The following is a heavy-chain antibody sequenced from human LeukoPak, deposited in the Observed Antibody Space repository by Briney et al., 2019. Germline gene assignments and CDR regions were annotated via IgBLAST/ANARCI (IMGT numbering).Heavy chain of an antibody. CDR3: AKDLTYYYDSTGYYFDY. J-gene: IGHJ4*02. V-gene: IGHV3-23*01. Sequence: GGSLRLSCAASGFTFSSYAMSWVRQAPGKGLELVSGISGSGGTTYYADSVKGRFTISRDNSKNTLYLQLNSLRAEDTAIYYCAKDLTYYYDSTGYYFDYWGQGTLVTDSS. D-gene: IGHD3-22*01. CDR2: ISGSGGTT. CDR1: GFTFSSYA.